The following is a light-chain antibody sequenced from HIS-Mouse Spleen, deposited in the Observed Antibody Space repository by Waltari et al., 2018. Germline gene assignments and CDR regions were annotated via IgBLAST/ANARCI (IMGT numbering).Light chain of an antibody. CDR3: AAWDDSLSGHVV. CDR2: RNN. CDR1: SSNLGSNY. J-gene: IGLJ2*01. Sequence: SLLTQPPSASGTPGQRVAISCSGCSSNLGSNYVYWYQQLPGTAPKLLIYRNNQRPSGVPDRFSGSKSGTSASLAISGLRSEDEADYYCAAWDDSLSGHVVFGGGTKLTVL. V-gene: IGLV1-47*01.